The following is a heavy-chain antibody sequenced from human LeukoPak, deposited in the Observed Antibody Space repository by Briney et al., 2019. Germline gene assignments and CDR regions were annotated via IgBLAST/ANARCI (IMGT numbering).Heavy chain of an antibody. J-gene: IGHJ4*02. CDR3: ARASRDGYS. CDR2: ISCSVSTI. Sequence: GGSLRLACAASVFTVSSYEMKWVRQAPERGLERGSYISCSVSTIYYAHSVKGRFTISRDNAKNSLYLQPNRLRDVAMAVYYCARASRDGYSWGQGNLVTASS. D-gene: IGHD5-24*01. V-gene: IGHV3-48*03. CDR1: VFTVSSYE.